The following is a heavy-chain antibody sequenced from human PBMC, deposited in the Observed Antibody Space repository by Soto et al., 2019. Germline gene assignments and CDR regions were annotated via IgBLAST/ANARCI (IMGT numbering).Heavy chain of an antibody. CDR3: ARDEPRGLGSGTPY. CDR1: GYTFTSYG. CDR2: ISAYNGNT. V-gene: IGHV1-18*01. J-gene: IGHJ4*02. Sequence: GASVKVSCKASGYTFTSYGISWVRQAPGQGLEWMGWISAYNGNTNYAQKFQGRVTITADKSTSTAYMELSSLRSEDTAVYYCARDEPRGLGSGTPYWGQGTLVTVSS. D-gene: IGHD3-10*01.